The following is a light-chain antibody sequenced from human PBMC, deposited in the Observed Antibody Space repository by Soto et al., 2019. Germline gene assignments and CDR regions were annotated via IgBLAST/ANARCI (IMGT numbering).Light chain of an antibody. V-gene: IGLV2-11*01. Sequence: QSALTQPRSVSGSPGQSGTISCTGTSSDVGGYNYVSWYQQHPGKAPELMIYDVSKRPSGVPDRFSGSKSGNTASLTISGLQAEDEADYYCCSYAGSYVVFGGGTKLTVL. CDR1: SSDVGGYNY. J-gene: IGLJ2*01. CDR3: CSYAGSYVV. CDR2: DVS.